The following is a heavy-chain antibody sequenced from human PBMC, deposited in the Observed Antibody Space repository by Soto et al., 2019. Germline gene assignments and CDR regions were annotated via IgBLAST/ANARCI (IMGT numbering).Heavy chain of an antibody. CDR3: ARVYSGSYSDS. CDR1: GGSISSSSYY. V-gene: IGHV4-39*07. Sequence: PSETLSLTCTVSGGSISSSSYYWGWIRQPPGKGLEWIGSIYYSGSTHYSPSLKSRVTISVDKSKKYFSLNLTSVTAADTAVYYCARVYSGSYSDSWGQGTLVTVSS. CDR2: IYYSGST. J-gene: IGHJ4*02. D-gene: IGHD1-26*01.